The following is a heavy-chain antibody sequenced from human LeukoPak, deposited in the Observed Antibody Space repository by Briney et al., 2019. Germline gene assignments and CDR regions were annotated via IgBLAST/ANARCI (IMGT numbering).Heavy chain of an antibody. V-gene: IGHV4-39*01. D-gene: IGHD3-10*01. CDR3: ARHGYYYGSGSYPLYYYYGMDV. J-gene: IGHJ6*02. Sequence: SETLSLTCTVSGGSISSYYWGWIRQPPGKGLEWIGSIYYSGSTYYNPSLKSRVTISVDTSKNQFSLKLSSVTAADTAVYYCARHGYYYGSGSYPLYYYYGMDVWGQGTTVTVSS. CDR1: GGSISSYY. CDR2: IYYSGST.